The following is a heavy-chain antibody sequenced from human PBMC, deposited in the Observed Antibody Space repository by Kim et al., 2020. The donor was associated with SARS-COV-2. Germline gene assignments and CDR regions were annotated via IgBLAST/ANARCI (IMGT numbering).Heavy chain of an antibody. CDR3: ARKPMQLPPYYYYGMDV. CDR1: GGTFSSYA. V-gene: IGHV1-69*04. Sequence: SVKVSCKASGGTFSSYAISWVRQAPGQGLEWMGRIIPILGIANYAQKFQGRVTITADKSTSTAYMELSSLRSEDTAVYYCARKPMQLPPYYYYGMDVWGQGTTVTVSS. CDR2: IIPILGIA. J-gene: IGHJ6*02. D-gene: IGHD2-2*01.